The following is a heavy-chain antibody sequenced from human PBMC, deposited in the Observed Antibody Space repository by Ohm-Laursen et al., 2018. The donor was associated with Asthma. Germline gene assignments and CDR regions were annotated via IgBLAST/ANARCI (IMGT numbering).Heavy chain of an antibody. CDR3: ARDADWNYVPDAFDI. V-gene: IGHV3-48*01. J-gene: IGHJ3*02. D-gene: IGHD1-7*01. Sequence: SLRLSCTASGFPFSLYAMDWVRQAPGKGLEWLSYISSDITTIYYADSVKGRFTISRDNAKNSLYLQMNSLRAEDTAVYYCARDADWNYVPDAFDIWGQGTMVTVSS. CDR2: ISSDITTI. CDR1: GFPFSLYA.